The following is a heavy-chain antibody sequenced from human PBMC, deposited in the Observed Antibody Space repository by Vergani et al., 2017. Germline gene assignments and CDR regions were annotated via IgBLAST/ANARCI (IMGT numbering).Heavy chain of an antibody. V-gene: IGHV3-23*01. Sequence: EAQLLESGGGLVQPGGSLRLSCVASGFPFSSHGMSWVRQTPGKGPEWVSCISSGGDYTYSSDSVKGRFSVSRDNSKNTLYLQINSLRAEDTAVYFCAKIRVVARWAFDIWGRGTMVTVSS. D-gene: IGHD3-22*01. CDR2: ISSGGDYT. CDR3: AKIRVVARWAFDI. CDR1: GFPFSSHG. J-gene: IGHJ3*02.